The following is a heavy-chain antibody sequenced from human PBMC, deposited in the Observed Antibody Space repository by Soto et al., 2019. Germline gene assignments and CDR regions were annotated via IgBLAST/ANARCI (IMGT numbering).Heavy chain of an antibody. CDR3: ARGASAVAASLDY. D-gene: IGHD6-19*01. V-gene: IGHV3-33*01. J-gene: IGHJ4*02. Sequence: QVQLVESGGGVVQPGRSLRLSCAASGFTFSSYGMHWVRQAPGKGLEWVAFIWYDGSNKYYTDSVKGRFPISRDNSKNTVFLQMSSLSAEDTAVYYCARGASAVAASLDYWAQGPLVSVSS. CDR1: GFTFSSYG. CDR2: IWYDGSNK.